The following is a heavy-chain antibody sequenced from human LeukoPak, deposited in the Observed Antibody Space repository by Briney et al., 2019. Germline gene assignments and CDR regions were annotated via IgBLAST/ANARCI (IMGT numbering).Heavy chain of an antibody. Sequence: GACERLSCAAAGFTFSRYWMRWVRQAPGKGLEWVANIKQDGGEKYYVDSVKGRFTIPRDNAKNSLYLQMNSLRAEDTAVYYCARDRITMVRGVNPPDYYYYGMDVWGQGTTVTVSS. CDR2: IKQDGGEK. D-gene: IGHD3-10*01. CDR1: GFTFSRYW. CDR3: ARDRITMVRGVNPPDYYYYGMDV. J-gene: IGHJ6*02. V-gene: IGHV3-7*01.